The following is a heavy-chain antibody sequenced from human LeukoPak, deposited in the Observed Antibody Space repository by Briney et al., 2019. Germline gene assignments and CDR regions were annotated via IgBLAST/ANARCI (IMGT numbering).Heavy chain of an antibody. CDR2: ISGSGVNT. CDR1: GFTFSSYA. CDR3: AKGRRGYSGYGLDY. V-gene: IGHV3-23*01. J-gene: IGHJ4*02. D-gene: IGHD5-12*01. Sequence: GGSLRLSCAASGFTFSSYAMSWVRQAPGKGLEWVSGISGSGVNTYNADSVKGRFSISRDNSKNTLYLQMNSLRAEDTAVYYCAKGRRGYSGYGLDYWGQGTLVTVSS.